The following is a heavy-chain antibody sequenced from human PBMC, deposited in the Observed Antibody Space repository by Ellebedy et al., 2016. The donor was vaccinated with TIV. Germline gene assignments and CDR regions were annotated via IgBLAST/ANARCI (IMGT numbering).Heavy chain of an antibody. J-gene: IGHJ4*02. Sequence: GGSLRLXCAASGFTFSNAWMSWVRQAPGKGLEWVSAISGSGGSTYYADSVKGRFTISRDNSKNTLYLQMNSLRAEDTAVYYCARVTPLCGTGDYWGQGTLVTVSS. CDR2: ISGSGGST. CDR1: GFTFSNAW. V-gene: IGHV3-23*01. D-gene: IGHD1-26*01. CDR3: ARVTPLCGTGDY.